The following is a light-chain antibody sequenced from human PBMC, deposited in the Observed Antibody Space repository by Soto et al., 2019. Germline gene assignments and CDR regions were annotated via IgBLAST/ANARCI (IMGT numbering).Light chain of an antibody. CDR1: QGLNSY. CDR2: ATS. Sequence: DIQLTQSPSFLSASVGDRVTITCRASQGLNSYFAWYQQKPGKAPKLLLYATSTLQSVFPSRFSGSGSGAEFTLTITSLQPEDIATYYCQESFTTRPTFGGGTKVEIK. V-gene: IGKV1-9*01. J-gene: IGKJ4*01. CDR3: QESFTTRPT.